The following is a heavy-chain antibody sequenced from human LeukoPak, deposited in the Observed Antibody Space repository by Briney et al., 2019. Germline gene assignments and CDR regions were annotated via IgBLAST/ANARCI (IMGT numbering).Heavy chain of an antibody. Sequence: PGGSLRLSCAASGFTFSTYWMSWVRQAPGKGLEWVANINQDGSEKYYVDSVKGRFTISRDNAKNSLCLQMNSLRAEDTAVYYCARDRWEPRQDYWGQGTLVTVSS. D-gene: IGHD1-26*01. J-gene: IGHJ4*02. CDR3: ARDRWEPRQDY. CDR1: GFTFSTYW. V-gene: IGHV3-7*01. CDR2: INQDGSEK.